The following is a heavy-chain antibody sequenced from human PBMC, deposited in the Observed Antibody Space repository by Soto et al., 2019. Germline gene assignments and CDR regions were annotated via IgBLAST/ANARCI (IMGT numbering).Heavy chain of an antibody. V-gene: IGHV4-4*02. CDR3: ARDKSYGYHWFDP. J-gene: IGHJ5*02. CDR1: GGSISSSNW. Sequence: SETLSLTCAVSGGSISSSNWWSWVRQPPGKGLEWIGEIYHSGSTNYNPSLKSRVTISVDTSKNQFSLKLSSVTAADTAVYYCARDKSYGYHWFDPWGQGTLVTVSS. CDR2: IYHSGST. D-gene: IGHD5-18*01.